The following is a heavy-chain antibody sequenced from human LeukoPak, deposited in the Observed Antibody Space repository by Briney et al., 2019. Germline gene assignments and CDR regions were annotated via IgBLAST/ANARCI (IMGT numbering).Heavy chain of an antibody. Sequence: ASVKVSCKASGYTFTGYYMHWARQAPGQGLEWMGRTNPNSGGTNYAQKFQGRVTMTRDTSISTAYMELSRLRSDDTAVYYCATDAYYCDSSGYSTSVHYFDYWGQGTQVTVSS. CDR1: GYTFTGYY. CDR3: ATDAYYCDSSGYSTSVHYFDY. V-gene: IGHV1-2*06. CDR2: TNPNSGGT. D-gene: IGHD3-22*01. J-gene: IGHJ4*02.